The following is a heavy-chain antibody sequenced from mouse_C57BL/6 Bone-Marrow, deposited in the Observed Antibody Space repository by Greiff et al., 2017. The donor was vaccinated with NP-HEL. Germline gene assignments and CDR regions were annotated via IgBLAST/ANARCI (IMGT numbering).Heavy chain of an antibody. CDR1: GYTFTSYW. CDR2: IDPSDSYT. D-gene: IGHD2-1*01. Sequence: VQLQQPGAELVMPGASVKLSCKASGYTFTSYWMHWVKQRPGQGLEWIGEIDPSDSYTNYNQKFKGKSTLTVDKSSSTAYMQLSSLTSEDSAVYYCARLANYEDYYAMDDWGQGTSVTVAT. CDR3: ARLANYEDYYAMDD. J-gene: IGHJ4*01. V-gene: IGHV1-69*01.